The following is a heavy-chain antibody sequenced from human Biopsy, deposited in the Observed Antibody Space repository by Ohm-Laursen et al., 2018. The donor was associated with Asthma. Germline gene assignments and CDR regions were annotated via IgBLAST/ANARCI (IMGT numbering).Heavy chain of an antibody. Sequence: SETLSLTCAVSGASIKTDDHYWSWLRRPPGKGLEWFGFIHYSGSTSYSPSLKGGVTISVDTSKNQFSLKLTSVTAADPAVYYCAKIYDRLVLYGMDVWGQGTTDTVSS. CDR2: IHYSGST. V-gene: IGHV4-30-4*02. CDR3: AKIYDRLVLYGMDV. CDR1: GASIKTDDHY. J-gene: IGHJ6*02. D-gene: IGHD6-19*01.